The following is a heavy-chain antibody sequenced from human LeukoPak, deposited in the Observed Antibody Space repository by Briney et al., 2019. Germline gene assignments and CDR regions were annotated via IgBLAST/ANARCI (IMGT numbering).Heavy chain of an antibody. CDR2: ISGSGGST. Sequence: PGGSLRLSCAASGFTFITYAMSWVRQAPGKGLEWVSAISGSGGSTYCADSVRGRFTISRDNSKNTLYLQMNSLRSDDTAVYYCARYGLYYYYYMDVWGKGTTVTVSS. J-gene: IGHJ6*03. CDR1: GFTFITYA. D-gene: IGHD4-17*01. V-gene: IGHV3-23*01. CDR3: ARYGLYYYYYMDV.